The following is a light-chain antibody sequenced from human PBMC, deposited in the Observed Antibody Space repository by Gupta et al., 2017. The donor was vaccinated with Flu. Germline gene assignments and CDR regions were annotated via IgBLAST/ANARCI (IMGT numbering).Light chain of an antibody. Sequence: DIQMAQSPPSLSASVGDRVTITCRASQSISTYLSWYQKKPGKAPKAVIYAASRLQSGVPSRFSGSGSGTDFTLTITRLQPEDFATYYCQQSKGIPYTFGQGTKLEIK. V-gene: IGKV1-39*01. CDR2: AAS. CDR3: QQSKGIPYT. J-gene: IGKJ2*01. CDR1: QSISTY.